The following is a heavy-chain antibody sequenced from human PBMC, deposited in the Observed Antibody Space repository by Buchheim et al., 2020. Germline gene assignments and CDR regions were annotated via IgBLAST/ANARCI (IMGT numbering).Heavy chain of an antibody. J-gene: IGHJ1*01. CDR1: GFTFSSYG. Sequence: QVQLVESGGGVVQPGRSLRLSCAASGFTFSSYGMHWVRQAPGKGLEWVAVIWYDGSNKYYADSVKGRFTISRDNSKNTLYLQMNSLRAEDTAVYYCARRAVVTPLQRDEYFQHWGQGTL. V-gene: IGHV3-33*01. CDR2: IWYDGSNK. CDR3: ARRAVVTPLQRDEYFQH. D-gene: IGHD4-23*01.